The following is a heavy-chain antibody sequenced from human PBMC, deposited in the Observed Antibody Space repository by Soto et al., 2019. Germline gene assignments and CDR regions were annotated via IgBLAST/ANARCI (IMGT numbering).Heavy chain of an antibody. CDR2: IYTSGST. J-gene: IGHJ4*02. CDR1: GGSISSYY. CDR3: AKEGYDSGWYWDS. V-gene: IGHV4-4*07. Sequence: PSETLSLTCTVSGGSISSYYWSWIRQPAGKGLEWIGRIYTSGSTNYNPSLKSRVTMSVDNSKNMLYLQMNSLRAEDTAVYYCAKEGYDSGWYWDSWGQGALVTVSS. D-gene: IGHD6-19*01.